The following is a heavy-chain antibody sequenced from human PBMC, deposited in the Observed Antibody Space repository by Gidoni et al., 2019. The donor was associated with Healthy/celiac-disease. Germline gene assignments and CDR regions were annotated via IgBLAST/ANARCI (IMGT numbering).Heavy chain of an antibody. J-gene: IGHJ4*02. V-gene: IGHV3-23*01. D-gene: IGHD3-3*01. CDR3: AKGNYDVWSGLDY. Sequence: EVQLLESGGGLVQPGGSLRLSCAASGFTFSSYAMSWVRQAPGKGLEWVSAISGSGGSTYYADSVKGRFTISRDKSKNTLYLQMNSLRAEDTAVYYCAKGNYDVWSGLDYWGQGTLVTVSS. CDR2: ISGSGGST. CDR1: GFTFSSYA.